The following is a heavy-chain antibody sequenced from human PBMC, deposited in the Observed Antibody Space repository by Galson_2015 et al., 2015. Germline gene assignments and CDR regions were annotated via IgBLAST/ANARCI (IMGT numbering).Heavy chain of an antibody. CDR1: GYTFTGHY. J-gene: IGHJ4*02. V-gene: IGHV1-2*04. CDR2: LHPNSANT. CDR3: ARQTADGYKLDF. D-gene: IGHD5-24*01. Sequence: SVKVSCKASGYTFTGHYLHWVRQAPGQGLEWMGWLHPNSANTNYAQNFQAWVTMTRDTSISTAYLEVSRLRSDDTAVYYCARQTADGYKLDFWGQGTLVTVSS.